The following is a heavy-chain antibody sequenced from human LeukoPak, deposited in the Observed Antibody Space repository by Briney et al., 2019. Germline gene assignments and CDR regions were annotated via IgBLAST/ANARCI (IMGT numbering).Heavy chain of an antibody. V-gene: IGHV1-18*01. CDR1: GYTFTSYG. Sequence: ASVKVSCKASGYTFTSYGISWVRQAPGQGLEWMGWISAYNGNTNYAQKLQGRVTMTTDTSTGTAYMELRSLRSDDTAVYYCARAEVLRYFDWLLYPYYYYYMDVWGKGTTVTVSS. J-gene: IGHJ6*03. D-gene: IGHD3-9*01. CDR3: ARAEVLRYFDWLLYPYYYYYMDV. CDR2: ISAYNGNT.